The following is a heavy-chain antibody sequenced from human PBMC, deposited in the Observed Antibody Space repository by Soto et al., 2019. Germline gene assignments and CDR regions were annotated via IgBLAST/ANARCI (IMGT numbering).Heavy chain of an antibody. CDR1: GGTFSSYA. CDR3: ARAYVDTAMDYYYYYGMDV. V-gene: IGHV1-69*13. J-gene: IGHJ6*02. Sequence: AASVKVSCKASGGTFSSYAISWVRQAPGQGLEWMGGIIPIFGTANYAQKFQGRVTITADESTSTAYMELSSLRSEDTAVYYCARAYVDTAMDYYYYYGMDVWGQGTTVTVSS. D-gene: IGHD5-18*01. CDR2: IIPIFGTA.